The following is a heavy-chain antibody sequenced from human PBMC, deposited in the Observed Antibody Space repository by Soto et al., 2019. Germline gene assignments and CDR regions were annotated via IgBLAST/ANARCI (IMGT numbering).Heavy chain of an antibody. CDR3: AADQQQLVFGY. Sequence: AASVKVSCKASGFTFTSSAVQWVRQARGQRLEWIGWIVVGSGNTNYAQKFQERVTITRDMSTSTAYMELSSLRSEDTAVYYCAADQQQLVFGYWGQGTLVTVSS. CDR2: IVVGSGNT. J-gene: IGHJ4*02. D-gene: IGHD6-13*01. V-gene: IGHV1-58*01. CDR1: GFTFTSSA.